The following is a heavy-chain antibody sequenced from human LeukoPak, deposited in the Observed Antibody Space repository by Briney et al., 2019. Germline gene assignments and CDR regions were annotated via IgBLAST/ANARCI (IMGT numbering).Heavy chain of an antibody. J-gene: IGHJ6*03. CDR2: IYYSGST. V-gene: IGHV4-59*01. D-gene: IGHD3-10*01. CDR3: ARGLHGSGSYYDLYYYYYMDV. CDR1: GGSISSYN. Sequence: SETLSLSCTVSGGSISSYNWSWIRQPPGKGLEWVWYIYYSGSTNYNPSLTSRVTISVDTSKNQFSLKLSSVTAADTAVYYCARGLHGSGSYYDLYYYYYMDVWGKGTTVTISS.